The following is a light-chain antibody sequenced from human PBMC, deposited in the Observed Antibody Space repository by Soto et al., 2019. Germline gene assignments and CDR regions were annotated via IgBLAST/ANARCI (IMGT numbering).Light chain of an antibody. CDR1: QSISTW. CDR3: QQYNSYPGT. CDR2: DAS. J-gene: IGKJ1*01. V-gene: IGKV1-5*01. Sequence: DIQMTQSPSTLSASVGDRVTITCRASQSISTWLAWYQQKPGKAPKLLIYDASSLQSGVPSSFCGSGSGTEFTLTISSLQPDDFANYYCQQYNSYPGTFGQGTKVEIK.